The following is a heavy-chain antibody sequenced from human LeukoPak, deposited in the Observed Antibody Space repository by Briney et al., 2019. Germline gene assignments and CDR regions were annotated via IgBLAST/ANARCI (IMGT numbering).Heavy chain of an antibody. CDR3: AKLRGPTSFFDY. J-gene: IGHJ4*02. D-gene: IGHD3-10*01. V-gene: IGHV3-30-3*02. CDR2: ISYDGSNK. Sequence: PGGSLRLSCAASGVIFNNFAFHWVRQAPGKGLEWVAAISYDGSNKYYADSVRGRLTISRDNSKNTLYLQMNSLRAEDTAVYYCAKLRGPTSFFDYWGQGTLVTVSS. CDR1: GVIFNNFA.